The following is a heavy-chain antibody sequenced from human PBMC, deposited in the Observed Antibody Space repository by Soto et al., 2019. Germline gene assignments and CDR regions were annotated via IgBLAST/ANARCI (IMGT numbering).Heavy chain of an antibody. J-gene: IGHJ4*02. Sequence: SRSLGLTCTVYGGSISPFYWSWVRQPPGKGLEWIGYPYYSGNTNYNPSLKSRVTISVDASKNQVSLRLTSVTAADTAVYYCARVGVVAARNFDYWGEGTVVTVSS. CDR2: PYYSGNT. CDR1: GGSISPFY. D-gene: IGHD2-15*01. V-gene: IGHV4-59*01. CDR3: ARVGVVAARNFDY.